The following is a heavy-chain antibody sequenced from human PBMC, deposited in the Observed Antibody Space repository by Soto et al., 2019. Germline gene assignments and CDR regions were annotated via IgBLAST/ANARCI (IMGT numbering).Heavy chain of an antibody. Sequence: SETLSLTCAVYGGSFSGYYWSWIRQPPGKGLEWIGEINHSGSTNYNPSLKSRVTISVDTSKNQFSLKLSSMTAADTAVYYCARGYSSSWYYYYYGMDVWGQGTTVTVSS. J-gene: IGHJ6*02. D-gene: IGHD6-13*01. V-gene: IGHV4-34*01. CDR1: GGSFSGYY. CDR2: INHSGST. CDR3: ARGYSSSWYYYYYGMDV.